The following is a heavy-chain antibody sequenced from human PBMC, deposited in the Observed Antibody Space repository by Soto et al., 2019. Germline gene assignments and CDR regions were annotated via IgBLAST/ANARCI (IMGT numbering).Heavy chain of an antibody. V-gene: IGHV1-18*04. J-gene: IGHJ5*02. CDR2: ISTYSGNT. D-gene: IGHD2-2*03. CDR3: AREAGYCTTTSCSHWFAP. CDR1: GYTFTTYD. Sequence: QVELVQSGAEVKKAGASVKVSCRTSGYTFTTYDISWVRQAPGQGLEWMGRISTYSGNTKYAQKFQDRVTMTTDTSTRAAYMELRSLRSDDTAVYYRAREAGYCTTTSCSHWFAPWGQGTLVTVSS.